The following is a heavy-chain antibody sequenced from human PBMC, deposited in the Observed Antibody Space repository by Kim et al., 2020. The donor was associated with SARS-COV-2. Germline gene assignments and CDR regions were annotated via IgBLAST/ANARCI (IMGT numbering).Heavy chain of an antibody. V-gene: IGHV3-21*01. CDR3: ARSRGLLPYSSSWLPRDYYYGMDV. J-gene: IGHJ6*02. D-gene: IGHD6-13*01. Sequence: GGSLRLSCAASGFTFSSYSMNWVRQAPGKWLEWVSSISSSSSYIYYADSVKGRFTISRDNAKNSLYLQMNSLRAEDTAVYYCARSRGLLPYSSSWLPRDYYYGMDVWGQGTTVTVSS. CDR1: GFTFSSYS. CDR2: ISSSSSYI.